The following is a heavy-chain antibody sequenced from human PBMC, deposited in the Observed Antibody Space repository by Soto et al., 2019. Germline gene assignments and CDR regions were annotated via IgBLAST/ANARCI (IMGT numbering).Heavy chain of an antibody. D-gene: IGHD1-1*01. V-gene: IGHV3-74*01. CDR1: GFSFSSHW. J-gene: IGHJ6*02. CDR2: INSDGSST. Sequence: PGGSLRLSCAASGFSFSSHWMHWVRQAPGKGLVWVSRINSDGSSTTYADSVKGRFTISRDNAKNTLYMQMNSLRAEDTAVYYCARGGPRYAWTVNYGMDVWGRGTTVTVSS. CDR3: ARGGPRYAWTVNYGMDV.